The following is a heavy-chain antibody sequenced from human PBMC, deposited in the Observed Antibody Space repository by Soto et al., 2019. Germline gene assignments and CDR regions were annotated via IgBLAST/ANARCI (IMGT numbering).Heavy chain of an antibody. V-gene: IGHV3-23*01. J-gene: IGHJ6*02. CDR3: AKQQGPGTPYYYAMDV. D-gene: IGHD1-1*01. Sequence: EVQLLESGGGLVQPGGSLRLSCAASGFTFSSYAMSWVRQAPGKGLEWVSVIRGSGDRTYYADSVKGRFTISRDNSKNTLYMQRNTLRAEDTAVYYCAKQQGPGTPYYYAMDVWGQGTTVTVSS. CDR2: IRGSGDRT. CDR1: GFTFSSYA.